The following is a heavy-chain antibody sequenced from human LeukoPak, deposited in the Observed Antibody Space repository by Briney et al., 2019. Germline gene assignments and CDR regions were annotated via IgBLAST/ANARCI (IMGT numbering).Heavy chain of an antibody. J-gene: IGHJ4*02. D-gene: IGHD5-12*01. V-gene: IGHV3-23*01. CDR2: LIASSGST. CDR1: GFIFSNSA. CDR3: AKGAYDYIEMGYFDY. Sequence: GSLRLSCAASGFIFSNSAMSWVRQAPGKRLEWVSLLIASSGSTFYADSVKGRFTISRDNSKNTLYLQMNSLRAEDTAVYYCAKGAYDYIEMGYFDYWGQGTLVTVSS.